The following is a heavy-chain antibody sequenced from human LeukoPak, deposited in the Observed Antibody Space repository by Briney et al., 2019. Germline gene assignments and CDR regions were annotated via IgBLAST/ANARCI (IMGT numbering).Heavy chain of an antibody. V-gene: IGHV4-34*01. CDR3: ARDRKYYYHMDV. D-gene: IGHD1-14*01. J-gene: IGHJ6*03. CDR1: GGSFSGYY. CDR2: INHSGST. Sequence: PSETLSLTCAVYGGSFSGYYWSWIRQPPGKGLEWIGEINHSGSTNYNPSLKSRVTISVDTSKNQFSLNLTSLTAADTAVYYCARDRKYYYHMDVWGKGTTVTVSS.